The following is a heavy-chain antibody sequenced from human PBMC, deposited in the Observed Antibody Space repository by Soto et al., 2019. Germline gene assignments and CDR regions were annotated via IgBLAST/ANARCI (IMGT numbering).Heavy chain of an antibody. J-gene: IGHJ4*02. CDR1: GGSFSGYY. Sequence: QVQLQQWGAGLLKPSETLSLTCAVYGGSFSGYYWTWIRQPPGKGLEWIGEINHRGSTNYNPSLKSQVTISVDRSKNQFSLELNSVTAADTAVYYCARAKEAAGGTWYFDSWGQGTLVTVSS. CDR3: ARAKEAAGGTWYFDS. V-gene: IGHV4-34*01. CDR2: INHRGST. D-gene: IGHD6-13*01.